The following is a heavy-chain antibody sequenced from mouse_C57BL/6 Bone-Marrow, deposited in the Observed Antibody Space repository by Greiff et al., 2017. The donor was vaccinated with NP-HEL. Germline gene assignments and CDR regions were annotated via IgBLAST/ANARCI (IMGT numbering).Heavy chain of an antibody. V-gene: IGHV1-69*01. CDR2: IDPSDSYT. CDR3: AGDYYGSSYLWFAY. J-gene: IGHJ3*01. CDR1: GYTSTSYW. D-gene: IGHD1-1*01. Sequence: QVQLQQPGAELVMPGASVKLSCKASGYTSTSYWMHWVKQRPGQGLEWIGEIDPSDSYTNYNQKFKGKSTLTVDKSSSTAYMQLSSLTSEDSAVYYCAGDYYGSSYLWFAYWGQGTLVTVSA.